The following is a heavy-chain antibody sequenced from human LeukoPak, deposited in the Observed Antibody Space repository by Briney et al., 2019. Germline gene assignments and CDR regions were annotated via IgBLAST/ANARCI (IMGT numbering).Heavy chain of an antibody. D-gene: IGHD5-18*01. CDR1: GGSISSYY. V-gene: IGHV4-59*01. Sequence: PSETLSLTCTVSGGSISSYYWSWIRQPPGKGLEWIGYIYYSGSTNYNPSLKSRVTISVDTSKNQFSLKLSSVTAADTAVYYCARGRGVDTAMAVNYYFDYWGQGTLVTVSS. CDR2: IYYSGST. CDR3: ARGRGVDTAMAVNYYFDY. J-gene: IGHJ4*02.